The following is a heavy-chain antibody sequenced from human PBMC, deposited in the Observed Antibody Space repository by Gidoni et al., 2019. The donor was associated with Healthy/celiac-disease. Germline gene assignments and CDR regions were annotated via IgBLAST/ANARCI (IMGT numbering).Heavy chain of an antibody. D-gene: IGHD5-12*01. V-gene: IGHV3-23*01. CDR3: AKDSRGYEAPHDGAFDI. CDR2: ISGSGGST. Sequence: CPASGFTFSSYAMSWVRQAPGKGLEWVSAISGSGGSTYYADSVKGRFTISRDNSKNTLYLQMNSLRAEDTAVYYCAKDSRGYEAPHDGAFDIWGQGTMVTVSS. CDR1: GFTFSSYA. J-gene: IGHJ3*02.